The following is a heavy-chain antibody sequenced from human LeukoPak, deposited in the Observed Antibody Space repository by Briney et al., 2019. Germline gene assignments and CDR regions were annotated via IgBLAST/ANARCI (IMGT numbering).Heavy chain of an antibody. Sequence: PGGSLRLSCAASGFTFSNAWMSWVRQAPGKGLEWVGRIKSKTDGGTTDYAAPVKGGFTISRDDSKNTLYLQMNSLKTEDTAVYYCTTGDCSTSCYAYYFDYWGQGTLVTVSS. CDR1: GFTFSNAW. D-gene: IGHD2-2*01. CDR2: IKSKTDGGTT. V-gene: IGHV3-15*01. CDR3: TTGDCSTSCYAYYFDY. J-gene: IGHJ4*02.